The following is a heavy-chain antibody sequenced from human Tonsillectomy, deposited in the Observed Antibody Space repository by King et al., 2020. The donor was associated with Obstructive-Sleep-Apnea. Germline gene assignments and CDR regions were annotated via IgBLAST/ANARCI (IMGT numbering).Heavy chain of an antibody. J-gene: IGHJ4*02. Sequence: VQLQESGPGLVKPSETLSLTCTVSGYSINSGYYWGWIRQPPGKGLEWIASMFHSGSTYYNPSLKSRVTLSVDTSRNQFSLKLTSVTAADTAVYYCAREGYIVATTDISRPFDYWGQGTLVTVSS. CDR3: AREGYIVATTDISRPFDY. CDR2: MFHSGST. V-gene: IGHV4-38-2*02. D-gene: IGHD5-12*01. CDR1: GYSINSGYY.